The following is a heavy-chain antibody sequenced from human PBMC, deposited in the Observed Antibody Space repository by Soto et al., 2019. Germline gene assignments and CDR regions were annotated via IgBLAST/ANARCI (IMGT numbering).Heavy chain of an antibody. CDR3: ASGSSSSVDGMDV. Sequence: EVQLVESGGGLVQHGGSLRLSCAASGFTFSSYWMHWVRQAPGKGLVWVSRINSDGSSTSYADSVKGRFTISRDNAKNTQYLQMNSLGAEDTAVSDYASGSSSSVDGMDVWCQGPTVTVSS. J-gene: IGHJ6*02. CDR2: INSDGSST. V-gene: IGHV3-74*01. D-gene: IGHD6-6*01. CDR1: GFTFSSYW.